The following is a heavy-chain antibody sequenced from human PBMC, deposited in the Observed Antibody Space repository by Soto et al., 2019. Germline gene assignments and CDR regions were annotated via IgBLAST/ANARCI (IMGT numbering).Heavy chain of an antibody. Sequence: LSLTCAVYGGSFSGYYWSWIRQPPGKGLEWIGEINHSGSTNYNPSLKSRVTISVDTSKNQFSLKLSSVTAADTAVYYCARVLFLGVGYYYGMDVWGQGTTVTVSS. CDR2: INHSGST. CDR3: ARVLFLGVGYYYGMDV. CDR1: GGSFSGYY. J-gene: IGHJ6*02. V-gene: IGHV4-34*01.